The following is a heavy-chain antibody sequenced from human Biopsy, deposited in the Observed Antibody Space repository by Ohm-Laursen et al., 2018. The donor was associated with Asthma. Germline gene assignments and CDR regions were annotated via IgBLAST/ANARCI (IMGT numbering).Heavy chain of an antibody. CDR2: INPNIGDT. CDR1: GYTFTDYS. V-gene: IGHV1-2*06. D-gene: IGHD2-15*01. Sequence: GASVKVSCKASGYTFTDYSIHWVRQAPGQGLEWMGRINPNIGDTKYAQRFQGRVTVTRDRSISTAYMELSRLRSDDTAVYYCARDRGYCRGGTCPSWFDPWGQGTLVIVSS. CDR3: ARDRGYCRGGTCPSWFDP. J-gene: IGHJ5*02.